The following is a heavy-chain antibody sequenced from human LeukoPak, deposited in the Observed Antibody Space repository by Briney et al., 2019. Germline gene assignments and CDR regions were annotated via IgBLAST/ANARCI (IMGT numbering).Heavy chain of an antibody. CDR2: IDPSDSYT. Sequence: GESLRISCKGSGYSFTSYWISWVRQMPGKGLEWMGRIDPSDSYTNYSPSFQGHVTISADKSISTAYLQWSSLKASDTAMYYCARHRRLVRDYYYGMDVWGQGTLVTVSS. CDR3: ARHRRLVRDYYYGMDV. D-gene: IGHD6-19*01. CDR1: GYSFTSYW. J-gene: IGHJ6*02. V-gene: IGHV5-10-1*01.